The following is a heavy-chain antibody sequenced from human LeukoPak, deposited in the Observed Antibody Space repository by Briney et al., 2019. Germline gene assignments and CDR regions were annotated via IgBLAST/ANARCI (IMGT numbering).Heavy chain of an antibody. CDR2: IYYSGST. Sequence: PSETLSLTCTVSGGSISSYYWSWIRQPPGKGLEWIGYIYYSGSTNYNPSLKSRVTISVDTSKNQFSLKLSSVTAADTAVYYCARLLWFGELLGLDYYGMDVWGQGTTVTVSS. CDR3: ARLLWFGELLGLDYYGMDV. V-gene: IGHV4-59*01. CDR1: GGSISSYY. D-gene: IGHD3-10*01. J-gene: IGHJ6*02.